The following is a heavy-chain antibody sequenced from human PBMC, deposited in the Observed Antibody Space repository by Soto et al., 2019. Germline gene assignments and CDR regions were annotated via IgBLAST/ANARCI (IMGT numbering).Heavy chain of an antibody. CDR3: ARVKLDGSGSYLYYYYMDV. J-gene: IGHJ6*03. Sequence: ASVKVSCKASGYTFTSYDINWVRQATGQGLEWMGWMNPNSGNTGYAQKFQGRVTMTRNTSISTAYMELSSLRSEDTAVYYCARVKLDGSGSYLYYYYMDVWGKGTTVTVPS. CDR1: GYTFTSYD. D-gene: IGHD3-10*01. CDR2: MNPNSGNT. V-gene: IGHV1-8*01.